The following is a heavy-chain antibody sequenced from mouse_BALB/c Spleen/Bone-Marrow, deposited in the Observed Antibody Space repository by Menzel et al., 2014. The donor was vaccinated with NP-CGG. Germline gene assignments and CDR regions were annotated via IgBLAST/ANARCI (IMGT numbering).Heavy chain of an antibody. V-gene: IGHV5-17*02. CDR3: ARMYFDY. CDR1: GFTFSSFG. CDR2: ISSGSSTI. Sequence: EVKLMESGGGLVQPGGSRKLSCAASGFTFSSFGMHWVRPAPEKGLEWVAYISSGSSTIYYADTVKGRFTISRDDPKNTLFLQMTSLRSEDTAMYYCARMYFDYWGQGTTLTVSS. J-gene: IGHJ2*01.